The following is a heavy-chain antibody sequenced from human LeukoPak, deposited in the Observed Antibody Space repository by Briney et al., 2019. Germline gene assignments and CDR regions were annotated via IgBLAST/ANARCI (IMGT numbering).Heavy chain of an antibody. V-gene: IGHV3-23*01. Sequence: PGGSLRLSCAASGFTFSSYAMSWVRQAPGEGLEWVSLLSGSGGSTYYADSVKGRFTISRDNSKNTLYLQTNSLRAEDTAVYYCAKAWLEQGGMFDYWGQGTPVTVSS. CDR2: LSGSGGST. CDR1: GFTFSSYA. CDR3: AKAWLEQGGMFDY. J-gene: IGHJ4*02. D-gene: IGHD1/OR15-1a*01.